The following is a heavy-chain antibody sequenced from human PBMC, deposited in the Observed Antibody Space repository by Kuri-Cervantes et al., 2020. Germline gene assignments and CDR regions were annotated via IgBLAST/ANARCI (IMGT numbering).Heavy chain of an antibody. CDR2: IIPIFGTT. J-gene: IGHJ3*02. V-gene: IGHV1-69*13. CDR3: ARGASYYYDSSGYYTHQNAFDI. D-gene: IGHD3-22*01. Sequence: SVKVSCKASGYTFTSYAMHWVRQAPGQGLEWMGGIIPIFGTTNYAQKFQGRVTITADESTSTAYMDLSSLRSEDTAVYYCARGASYYYDSSGYYTHQNAFDIWGQGTMVTVSS. CDR1: GYTFTSYA.